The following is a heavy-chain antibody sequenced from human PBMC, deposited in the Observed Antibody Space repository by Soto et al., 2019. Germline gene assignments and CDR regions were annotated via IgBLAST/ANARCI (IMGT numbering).Heavy chain of an antibody. J-gene: IGHJ4*02. CDR3: ARAAGQAVFGGPFNS. Sequence: QVQLVQSGAEVKKPGASVKVSCKASGYTFTSYGISWVRQAPGQGLEWMGWISGYNANTNYAQKLQARVTMTTDTSPKTPYMEVGSPRFDDAAVFFCARAAGQAVFGGPFNSWGQGTLVTVSS. CDR2: ISGYNANT. CDR1: GYTFTSYG. V-gene: IGHV1-18*01. D-gene: IGHD3-16*01.